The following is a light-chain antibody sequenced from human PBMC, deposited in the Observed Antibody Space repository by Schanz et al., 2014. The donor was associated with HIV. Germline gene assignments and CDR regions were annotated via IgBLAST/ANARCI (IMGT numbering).Light chain of an antibody. V-gene: IGLV2-14*02. CDR2: EVN. J-gene: IGLJ2*01. CDR3: SSYTSSILI. CDR1: SSDVGNYLL. Sequence: QSVLTQPASVSGSPGQSITISCTGTSSDVGNYLLVSWYQQHPGKAPKLMIYEVNKRPSGVSNRFSGSKSGNTASLTISGLQAEDEADYYCSSYTSSILIFGGGTKLTVL.